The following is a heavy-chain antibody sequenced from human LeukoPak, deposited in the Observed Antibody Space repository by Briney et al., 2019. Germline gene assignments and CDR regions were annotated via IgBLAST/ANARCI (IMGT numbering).Heavy chain of an antibody. V-gene: IGHV4-38-2*02. CDR1: GYSISRGYY. Sequence: SETLSLTCTVSGYSISRGYYWGWIRQPPGKGLEWIGSIYHSGSTYYNRSLKSRGTISVDTSKNQFSLKLSSVTAADTAVYYCARVSRRTYYYDSSGYLVAEYFQHWGQGTLVTVSS. D-gene: IGHD3-22*01. CDR3: ARVSRRTYYYDSSGYLVAEYFQH. CDR2: IYHSGST. J-gene: IGHJ1*01.